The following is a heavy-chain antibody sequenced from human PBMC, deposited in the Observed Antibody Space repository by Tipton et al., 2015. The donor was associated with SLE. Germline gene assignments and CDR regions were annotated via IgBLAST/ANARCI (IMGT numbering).Heavy chain of an antibody. CDR1: GGSFSGYY. CDR3: ARVQTKGDSYYFDY. V-gene: IGHV4-34*01. Sequence: TLSLTCAVYGGSFSGYYWSWIRQPPGKGLEWIGYIYHSGSTYYNPSLKSRVTISVDRSKNQFSLKLSSVTAADTAVYYCARVQTKGDSYYFDYWGQGTLVTVSS. CDR2: IYHSGST. J-gene: IGHJ4*02. D-gene: IGHD2-8*01.